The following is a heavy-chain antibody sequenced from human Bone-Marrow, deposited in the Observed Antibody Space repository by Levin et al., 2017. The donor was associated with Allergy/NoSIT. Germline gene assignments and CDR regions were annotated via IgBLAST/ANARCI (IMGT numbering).Heavy chain of an antibody. J-gene: IGHJ4*02. CDR3: ASTPGRAHGDSFDY. D-gene: IGHD1-26*01. CDR2: ILPIFGTP. V-gene: IGHV1-69*13. CDR1: RGTFRSYA. Sequence: GASVKVSCKASRGTFRSYAINWVRQAPGQGLEWMGGILPIFGTPHYAQKFQDRVTITADDSTSTAYMEVSGLRFDDTAVYYCASTPGRAHGDSFDYWGQGTLVTVSS.